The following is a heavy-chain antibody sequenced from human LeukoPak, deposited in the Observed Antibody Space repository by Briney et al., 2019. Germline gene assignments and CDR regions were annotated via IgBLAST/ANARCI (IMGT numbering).Heavy chain of an antibody. D-gene: IGHD5-12*01. Sequence: PSETLSLTCTVSGDSISSGSYYWSWIRQPAGKGLEWIGRIYTSGSTNYNPSLKSRVTMSVDTSKNQFSLKLSSVTAADTAVYYCARVGEGIRGYSGYEDFWGQGTLVTVSS. CDR1: GDSISSGSYY. J-gene: IGHJ4*02. CDR3: ARVGEGIRGYSGYEDF. V-gene: IGHV4-61*02. CDR2: IYTSGST.